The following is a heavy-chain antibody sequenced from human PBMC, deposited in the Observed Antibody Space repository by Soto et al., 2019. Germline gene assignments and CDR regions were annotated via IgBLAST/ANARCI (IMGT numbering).Heavy chain of an antibody. V-gene: IGHV3-21*02. Sequence: EVELLESGGGLVKPGGSLRLSCAASGFSFSTYNMNWVRQAPGKGLEWVSSINGRSNYKYYTDSVKGRFTISRDNPKNSPYLQKDSLRVEDTAVYYCVREDGLVGSISASDQWGQGTLVIVSS. CDR1: GFSFSTYN. J-gene: IGHJ4*02. CDR2: INGRSNYK. D-gene: IGHD4-17*01. CDR3: VREDGLVGSISASDQ.